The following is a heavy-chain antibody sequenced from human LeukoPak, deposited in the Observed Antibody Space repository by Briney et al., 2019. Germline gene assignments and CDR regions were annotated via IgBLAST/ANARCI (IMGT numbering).Heavy chain of an antibody. CDR3: ASLGDSSGLDY. D-gene: IGHD3-22*01. CDR2: IYHSGST. Sequence: SETLSLTCTVSAYSISSGFYWGWIRQPPGKGLEWIGSIYHSGSTYYNPSLKSRVTISVDTSKNQFSLKLSSVTAADTAVYYCASLGDSSGLDYWGQGTLVTVSS. V-gene: IGHV4-38-2*02. J-gene: IGHJ4*02. CDR1: AYSISSGFY.